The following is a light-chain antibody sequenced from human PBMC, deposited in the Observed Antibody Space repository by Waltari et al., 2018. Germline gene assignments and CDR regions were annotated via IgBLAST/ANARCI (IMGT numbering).Light chain of an antibody. Sequence: SYVLTQPPSVSVAPGQTASITCGGDKIGSNSVQWYQQKAGQAPVLVVHDDSDRPSGIPERLSGSNSGNTATLTISRVEAGDEADFYCQVWDSGSGHPHVVFGGGTRLTVL. J-gene: IGLJ2*01. CDR1: KIGSNS. V-gene: IGLV3-21*02. CDR2: DDS. CDR3: QVWDSGSGHPHVV.